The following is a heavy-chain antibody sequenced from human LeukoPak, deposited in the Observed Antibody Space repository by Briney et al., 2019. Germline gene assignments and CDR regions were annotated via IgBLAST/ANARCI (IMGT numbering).Heavy chain of an antibody. CDR3: ARDPYSGSYGADYYYYMDV. V-gene: IGHV3-13*01. CDR1: GFTFSSYD. CDR2: IGTAGDT. Sequence: GGSLRLSCAASGFTFSSYDMHWVRQATGKGLEWVSVIGTAGDTYYPGSVKGRFTISRENAKNSLYLQMNSLRAEDTAVYYCARDPYSGSYGADYYYYMDVWGKGTTVTISS. J-gene: IGHJ6*03. D-gene: IGHD1-26*01.